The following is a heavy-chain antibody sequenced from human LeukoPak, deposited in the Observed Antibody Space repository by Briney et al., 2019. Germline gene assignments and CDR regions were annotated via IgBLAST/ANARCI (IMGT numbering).Heavy chain of an antibody. V-gene: IGHV3-7*03. CDR3: VRGHLWLEN. CDR1: GFTFSRHW. D-gene: IGHD3-3*02. Sequence: PGGSLRLSCAASGFTFSRHWMTWVRQAPGKGLEWVATINQDGGEKYYVDSVKGRFIISRDNAKNSVYLQMDSLRVEETAVYSCVRGHLWLENWGQGTLVTVSS. CDR2: INQDGGEK. J-gene: IGHJ4*02.